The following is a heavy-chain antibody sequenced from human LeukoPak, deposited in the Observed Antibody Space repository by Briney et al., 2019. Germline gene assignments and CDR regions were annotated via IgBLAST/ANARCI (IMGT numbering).Heavy chain of an antibody. CDR1: GYTFTGYY. D-gene: IGHD5-12*01. CDR3: ARDRSSGYPYWYFDL. Sequence: ASVKVSCKASGYTFTGYYMHWVRQAPGQGLEWMGWINPNSGGTNYAQKFQGRVTMTRDTSISTAYTELSRLRSDDTAVYYCARDRSSGYPYWYFDLWGRGTLVTVSS. V-gene: IGHV1-2*02. CDR2: INPNSGGT. J-gene: IGHJ2*01.